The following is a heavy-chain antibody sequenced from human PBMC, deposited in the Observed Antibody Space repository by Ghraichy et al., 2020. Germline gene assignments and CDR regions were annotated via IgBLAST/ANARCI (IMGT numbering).Heavy chain of an antibody. V-gene: IGHV3-48*02. CDR1: GFTFTPYS. CDR2: ITGTTTLI. Sequence: SCEASGFTFTPYSIIWVRQAPGEGLEWISYITGTTTLIYYADSVKGRFTISRDNAKNSVYLQMNSLRDEDTALYYFARVRGTSLPYWYFDVWGRGTLVTVSS. J-gene: IGHJ2*01. D-gene: IGHD3-10*01. CDR3: ARVRGTSLPYWYFDV.